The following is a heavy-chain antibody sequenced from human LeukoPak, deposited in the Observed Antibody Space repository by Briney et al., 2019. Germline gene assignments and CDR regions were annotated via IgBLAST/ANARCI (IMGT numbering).Heavy chain of an antibody. Sequence: GGSLRLSCAASGLTFSGYYMNWIRQAPGKGLEWVSYISGSGATIYYADSVKGRFTISRDNAKSSLYLQMNSLRDEDTAVYYCARAAPDYYDGNVHYTPDYWGQGTLVTVSS. J-gene: IGHJ4*02. CDR2: ISGSGATI. CDR1: GLTFSGYY. D-gene: IGHD3-22*01. CDR3: ARAAPDYYDGNVHYTPDY. V-gene: IGHV3-11*01.